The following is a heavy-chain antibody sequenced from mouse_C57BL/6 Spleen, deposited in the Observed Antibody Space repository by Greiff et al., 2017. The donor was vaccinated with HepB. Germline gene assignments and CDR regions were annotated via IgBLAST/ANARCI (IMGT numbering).Heavy chain of an antibody. Sequence: EVKVVESGGGLVKPGGSLKLSCAASGFTFSDYGMHWVRQAPEKGLEWVAYISSGISTIYYADTVKGRFTISRDNAKNTLFLQMTSLRSEDTAMYYCARDGNGYFDYWGQGTTLTVSS. J-gene: IGHJ2*01. CDR2: ISSGISTI. CDR3: ARDGNGYFDY. V-gene: IGHV5-17*01. D-gene: IGHD1-1*01. CDR1: GFTFSDYG.